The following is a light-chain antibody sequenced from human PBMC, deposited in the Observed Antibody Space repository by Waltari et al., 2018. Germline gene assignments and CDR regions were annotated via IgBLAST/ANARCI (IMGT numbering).Light chain of an antibody. CDR3: AAWDDSLNGGV. J-gene: IGLJ3*02. CDR2: SNN. Sequence: QSVLTQPPSASGTPGQGVTISCSGSSSNIGSNTVHWYQQLPGTAPKLLTYSNNQRPLGVPDRFSGSKSGTSASLAISGLQSEDEADYYCAAWDDSLNGGVFGGGTKLTVL. V-gene: IGLV1-44*01. CDR1: SSNIGSNT.